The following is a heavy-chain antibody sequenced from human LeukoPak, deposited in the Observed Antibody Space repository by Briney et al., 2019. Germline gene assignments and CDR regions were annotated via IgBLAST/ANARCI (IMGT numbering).Heavy chain of an antibody. CDR3: ARRDYDILTGHNWFDP. D-gene: IGHD3-9*01. J-gene: IGHJ5*02. Sequence: SETLSLTCTVSGGSISSYYWSWIRQPPGKGLEWIGEINHSGSTNYNPSLKSRVTISVDTSKNQFSLKLSSVTAADTAVYYCARRDYDILTGHNWFDPWGQGTLVTVSS. V-gene: IGHV4-34*01. CDR2: INHSGST. CDR1: GGSISSYY.